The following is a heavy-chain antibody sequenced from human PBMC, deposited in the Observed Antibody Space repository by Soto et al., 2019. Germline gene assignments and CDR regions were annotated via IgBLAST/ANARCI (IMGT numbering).Heavy chain of an antibody. CDR3: ARDEGPSNWFDP. V-gene: IGHV1-18*01. CDR2: IGAYNGDT. CDR1: GYTFTSYG. J-gene: IGHJ5*02. Sequence: ASVKVSCKASGYTFTSYGISWVRQAPGQGLEWMGWIGAYNGDTNYAQNLQGRVTMTTDTSTSTAYMELRSLRSDDTAVYYCARDEGPSNWFDPWGQGTLVTSPQ.